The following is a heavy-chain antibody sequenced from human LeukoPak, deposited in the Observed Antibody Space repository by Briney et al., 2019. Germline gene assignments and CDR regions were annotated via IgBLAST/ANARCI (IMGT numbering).Heavy chain of an antibody. Sequence: SETLSLTCAVYGGSFSGYYWSWIRQPPGKGLEWIGEINHSGSTNYNPSLKSRVTISVDTSKNQFSLKLSSVTAADTAVYYCARAKNYYGGGDYWGQGTLVTVSS. CDR1: GGSFSGYY. CDR3: ARAKNYYGGGDY. D-gene: IGHD3-10*01. J-gene: IGHJ4*02. CDR2: INHSGST. V-gene: IGHV4-34*01.